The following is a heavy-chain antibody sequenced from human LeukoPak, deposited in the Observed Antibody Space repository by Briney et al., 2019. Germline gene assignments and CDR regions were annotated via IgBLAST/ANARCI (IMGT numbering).Heavy chain of an antibody. V-gene: IGHV4-31*03. D-gene: IGHD3-22*01. CDR3: AREVADYDSSGYYSSGDWFDP. Sequence: SQTLSLTCTVSGGSISSGGYYWSWIRQHPGKGLEWIGYIYYSGSTYYNPSLKSRVTILVDTSKNQFSLKLSSVTAADTAVYYCAREVADYDSSGYYSSGDWFDPWGQGTLVTVSS. J-gene: IGHJ5*02. CDR1: GGSISSGGYY. CDR2: IYYSGST.